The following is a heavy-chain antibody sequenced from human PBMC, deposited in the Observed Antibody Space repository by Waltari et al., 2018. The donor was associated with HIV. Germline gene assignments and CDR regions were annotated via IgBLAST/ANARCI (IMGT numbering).Heavy chain of an antibody. Sequence: QLQLQESGTGLVRPSETLSLTCTVSGDSITTTASSWGWIRQSPGELLEWIGSISSTGHTYFDPFLKSRIILSVDTSRNQFSLTLRSVTAADTARYYCARQSWTAGNNHFDPWGQGILVTVSS. V-gene: IGHV4-39*01. CDR3: ARQSWTAGNNHFDP. D-gene: IGHD2-21*02. CDR1: GDSITTTASS. J-gene: IGHJ5*02. CDR2: ISSTGHT.